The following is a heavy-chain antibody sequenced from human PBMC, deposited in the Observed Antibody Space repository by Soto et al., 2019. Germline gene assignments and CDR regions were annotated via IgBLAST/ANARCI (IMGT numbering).Heavy chain of an antibody. V-gene: IGHV5-51*01. J-gene: IGHJ6*02. Sequence: GGSPKIFCGGSGFSFCKYKNGLGGQMHGECLEWMGIINPGDSDTRYSPSFQGQVTISADKSISTAYLQWSTLKASDTATYYCATSYGDSYYYYYGMDVWGQGTTVTVSS. CDR1: GFSFCKYK. D-gene: IGHD4-17*01. CDR3: ATSYGDSYYYYYGMDV. CDR2: INPGDSDT.